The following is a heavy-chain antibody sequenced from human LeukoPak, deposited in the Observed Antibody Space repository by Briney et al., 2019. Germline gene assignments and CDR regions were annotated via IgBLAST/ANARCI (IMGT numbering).Heavy chain of an antibody. J-gene: IGHJ4*02. D-gene: IGHD5-18*01. CDR3: ASGKYSYGRGNCFDY. Sequence: SETLSLTCTVSGGSVSSGSYYWSWIRQPPGKGLEWIGYIYYSGSTNYDPSLKSRVTISVDTSKNQFSLKLSSVTAADTAVYYCASGKYSYGRGNCFDYWGRGTLVTVSS. CDR2: IYYSGST. CDR1: GGSVSSGSYY. V-gene: IGHV4-61*01.